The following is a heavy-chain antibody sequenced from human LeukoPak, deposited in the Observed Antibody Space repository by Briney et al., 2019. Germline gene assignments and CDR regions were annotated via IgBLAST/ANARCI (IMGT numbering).Heavy chain of an antibody. J-gene: IGHJ6*02. CDR3: ASGAYCSGGSCSRDWYYGMDV. V-gene: IGHV5-51*01. CDR2: IYAGDYDT. Sequence: GESLKFSCKGSGYSFTSYRIGWVRQMPGKGLGWMGIIYAGDYDTRYSPSFHGQVTITADKSISTAYLQWSSLKASDTAMHYCASGAYCSGGSCSRDWYYGMDVWGQGPTVTVSS. D-gene: IGHD2-15*01. CDR1: GYSFTSYR.